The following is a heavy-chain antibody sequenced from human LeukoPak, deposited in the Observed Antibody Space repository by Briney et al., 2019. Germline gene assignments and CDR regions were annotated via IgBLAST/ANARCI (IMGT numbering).Heavy chain of an antibody. CDR3: ARDLGIGDDAFDI. J-gene: IGHJ3*02. CDR2: IYSGGST. D-gene: IGHD1-26*01. V-gene: IGHV3-53*01. CDR1: GFTASSNY. Sequence: GGSLRLSCAASGFTASSNYMSWVRQDSGKGLEWVSVIYSGGSTYYADSVKGRFTISRDNSKNTLYLQMNSLRAEDTAVYYCARDLGIGDDAFDIWGQGTMVTASS.